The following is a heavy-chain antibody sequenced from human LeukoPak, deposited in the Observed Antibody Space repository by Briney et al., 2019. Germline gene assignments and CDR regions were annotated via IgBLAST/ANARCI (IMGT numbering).Heavy chain of an antibody. CDR2: IRSKANSYAT. J-gene: IGHJ6*03. CDR3: TRSLRVTATYYYMDV. D-gene: IGHD5-18*01. Sequence: GGSLRLSCAASGFTFSGSAMHWVRQASGKGLEWVGRIRSKANSYATAYAASVKGRFTVSRDDSKNTAYLQMNSLKTEDTAVYYCTRSLRVTATYYYMDVWGKGTTVTVSS. CDR1: GFTFSGSA. V-gene: IGHV3-73*01.